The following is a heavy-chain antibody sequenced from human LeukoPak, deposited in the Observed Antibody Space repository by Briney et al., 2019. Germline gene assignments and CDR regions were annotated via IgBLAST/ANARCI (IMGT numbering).Heavy chain of an antibody. V-gene: IGHV3-11*03. CDR2: ISGGSSDT. CDR3: ARQCSIVKCS. D-gene: IGHD2-2*01. CDR1: GFIFSDHY. Sequence: PGESLSLSCAASGFIFSDHYMTWIRQAPGKGLEWVSYISGGSSDTNYADSVKGRFTISRDNAKNSLYLQMNNLRAEDTAVYYCARQCSIVKCSWGQGTLVTVSS. J-gene: IGHJ5*02.